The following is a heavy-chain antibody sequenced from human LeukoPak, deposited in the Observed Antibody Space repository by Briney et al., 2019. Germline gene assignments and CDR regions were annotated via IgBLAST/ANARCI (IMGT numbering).Heavy chain of an antibody. J-gene: IGHJ1*01. D-gene: IGHD2-21*01. CDR1: GGSISSGGYS. CDR2: IYHSGST. V-gene: IGHV4-30-2*01. CDR3: ARSGSIWD. Sequence: SQTLSLTCAVSGGSISSGGYSWSWIRQPPGKGLEWIGYIYHSGSTNYNPSLKSRVTISVDRSKNQFSLKLSSVTAADTAVYYCARSGSIWDWGQGTLVTVSS.